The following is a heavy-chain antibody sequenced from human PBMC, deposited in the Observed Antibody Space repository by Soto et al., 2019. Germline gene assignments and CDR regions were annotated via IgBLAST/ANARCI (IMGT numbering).Heavy chain of an antibody. D-gene: IGHD5-12*01. CDR2: MSFDGSNE. Sequence: GGSLRLSCAASGFTFSSYGMHWVRQAPGKGLEWVAVMSFDGSNEYYADSVKGRFTISRDKSKNTVNLQMNSLRAEDTAVYYCAKGPHVDSGYEDGRHWFDPWGQGTLVTVSS. CDR3: AKGPHVDSGYEDGRHWFDP. CDR1: GFTFSSYG. J-gene: IGHJ5*02. V-gene: IGHV3-30*18.